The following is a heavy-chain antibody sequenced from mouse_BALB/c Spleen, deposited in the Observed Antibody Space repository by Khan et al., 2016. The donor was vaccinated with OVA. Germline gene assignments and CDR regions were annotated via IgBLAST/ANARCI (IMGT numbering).Heavy chain of an antibody. CDR2: INPSSGYT. CDR1: GYTFTSYT. V-gene: IGHV1-4*01. CDR3: ARSGAYYRNDGCFAF. Sequence: QVQLKQSGAELARPGASVKMSCKASGYTFTSYTIHWIKQRPGQGLEWIGYINPSSGYTNYNQKFKDKATLTADKSSTTAYMQLSSLTSDDSAVXYCARSGAYYRNDGCFAFWGQGTLVTVSA. J-gene: IGHJ3*01. D-gene: IGHD2-14*01.